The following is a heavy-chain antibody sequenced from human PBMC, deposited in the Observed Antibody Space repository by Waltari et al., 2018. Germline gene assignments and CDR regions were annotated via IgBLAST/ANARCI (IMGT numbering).Heavy chain of an antibody. CDR2: IYYTGST. D-gene: IGHD3-10*01. V-gene: IGHV4-59*08. CDR3: ARLGGKSGFDY. J-gene: IGHJ4*02. Sequence: QVQLQQSGPGLVEPSETLSLTCSVSGASMRSHYWHWVRQTPGEGLVWIGQIYYTGSTTYNPSRESRVTVSIDRTKSQFSLQLTSVTAADTAVYYCARLGGKSGFDYWGQGVLVTVSS. CDR1: GASMRSHY.